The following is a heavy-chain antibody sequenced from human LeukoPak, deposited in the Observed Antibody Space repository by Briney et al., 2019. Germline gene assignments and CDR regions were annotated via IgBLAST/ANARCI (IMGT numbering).Heavy chain of an antibody. Sequence: GASVKVSCKASGYTFTSYGISWVRQAPGQGLEWMGWISAYNGNTNYAQKLQGRVTMTTDTSMSTAYMELRSLRSDDTAVYYCARMGYCSGGSCYSDFDYWGQGTLVTVSS. V-gene: IGHV1-18*01. J-gene: IGHJ4*02. D-gene: IGHD2-15*01. CDR2: ISAYNGNT. CDR1: GYTFTSYG. CDR3: ARMGYCSGGSCYSDFDY.